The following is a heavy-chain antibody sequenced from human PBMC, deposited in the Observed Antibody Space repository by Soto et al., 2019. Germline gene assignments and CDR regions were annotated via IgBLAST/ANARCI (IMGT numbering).Heavy chain of an antibody. CDR1: GFSVTSNY. CDR2: IYAGGNT. V-gene: IGHV3-53*01. D-gene: IGHD3-9*01. J-gene: IGHJ4*02. CDR3: ARVTTFYDILTSSYALNYFDY. Sequence: GGSLRLSCAASGFSVTSNYMTWVRQAPGKGLECVSVIYAGGNTYYPDSVKGRFTISSDNSKNTLFLQMNNLRAEDTAVYYCARVTTFYDILTSSYALNYFDYWGQGTRVTV.